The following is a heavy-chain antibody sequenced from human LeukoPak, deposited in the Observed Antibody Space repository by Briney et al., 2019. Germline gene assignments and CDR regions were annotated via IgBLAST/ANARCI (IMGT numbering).Heavy chain of an antibody. D-gene: IGHD1-26*01. Sequence: SETLSLTCAVSGGPFSHYYWTWIRQPPGKGLEWIGEINENGNTNYDPSLKSRVTISVDTSRNHFSLNLTSVTAADTVVYYCASRIGRYLYYFGMDVWGQGTTVTVSS. CDR3: ASRIGRYLYYFGMDV. V-gene: IGHV4-34*01. CDR2: INENGNT. J-gene: IGHJ6*02. CDR1: GGPFSHYY.